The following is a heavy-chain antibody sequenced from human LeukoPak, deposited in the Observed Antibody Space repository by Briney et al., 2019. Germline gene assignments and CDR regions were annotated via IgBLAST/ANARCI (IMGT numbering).Heavy chain of an antibody. J-gene: IGHJ2*01. CDR1: GYSFTSYW. V-gene: IGHV5-51*01. CDR2: IYPGDSDT. CDR3: ARRGMTFGGIFWYFDL. D-gene: IGHD3-16*01. Sequence: GESLKISCKGSGYSFTSYWIGWVRQMPGKGLEWMGIIYPGDSDTRYSPSFQGQVTISADKSISTAYLQWSSLKASDTAMYYCARRGMTFGGIFWYFDLWGRGTLVTVSS.